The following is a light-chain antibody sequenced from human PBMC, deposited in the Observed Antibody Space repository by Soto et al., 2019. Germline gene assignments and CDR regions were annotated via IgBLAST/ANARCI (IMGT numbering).Light chain of an antibody. CDR2: GAS. Sequence: EMVLTQSPATLSGSPGERVTLSCRASRSISRNLAWYQQKAGQAPSLLIYGASTRATGIPDRFSGRGSGTEFTLTINGLQSEDFATYYCQPHNNWPVVTFGGGTRVEIK. CDR1: RSISRN. J-gene: IGKJ4*01. V-gene: IGKV3-15*01. CDR3: QPHNNWPVVT.